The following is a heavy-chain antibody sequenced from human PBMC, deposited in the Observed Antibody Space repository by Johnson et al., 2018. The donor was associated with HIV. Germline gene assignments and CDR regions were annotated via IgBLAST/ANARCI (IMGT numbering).Heavy chain of an antibody. CDR1: GFTFSNFW. J-gene: IGHJ3*02. V-gene: IGHV3-7*01. CDR3: ARYPIRDDAFDI. Sequence: VQLVESGGGLVQPGGSLRLSCAASGFTFSNFWLTWVRQAPGKGPEWVANIKQDGSETYYVASVKGRFTISRDNAKNSLYLQMNSLRGEDAAMYNCARYPIRDDAFDIWGQGTRVTVSS. CDR2: IKQDGSET.